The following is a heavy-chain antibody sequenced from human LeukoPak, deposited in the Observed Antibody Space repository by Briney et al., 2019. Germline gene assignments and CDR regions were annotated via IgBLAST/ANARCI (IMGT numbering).Heavy chain of an antibody. D-gene: IGHD3-9*01. J-gene: IGHJ4*02. CDR3: VRRVRYFGQNDY. Sequence: PSETLSLTCTVSGASMSDYYWSWIRQPPRKGLEWIGYIYYTGSTNYNPSLKSRVTMSVDTSKNQISLKLSSVTAADSAVYYCVRRVRYFGQNDYWGQGTLVTVSS. CDR1: GASMSDYY. V-gene: IGHV4-59*08. CDR2: IYYTGST.